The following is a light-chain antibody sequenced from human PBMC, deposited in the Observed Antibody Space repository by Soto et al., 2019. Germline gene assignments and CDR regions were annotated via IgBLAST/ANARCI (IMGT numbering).Light chain of an antibody. J-gene: IGKJ1*01. CDR1: QSVGTK. Sequence: IVMTQSPATLSVSPGERANLSCRASQSVGTKLAWYQQTPGQAPRLLIYGASNRATGVAARISGSVSGTEFTLTIASLQSEDFAIYYCQQYSSWLWTFGQGTNVDTK. V-gene: IGKV3-15*01. CDR3: QQYSSWLWT. CDR2: GAS.